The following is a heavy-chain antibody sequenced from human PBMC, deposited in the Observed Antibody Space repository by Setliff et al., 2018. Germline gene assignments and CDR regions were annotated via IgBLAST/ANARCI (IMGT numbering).Heavy chain of an antibody. CDR2: IKKDGGDR. D-gene: IGHD3-22*01. Sequence: PGGSLRLSCAASGFSSNDYCMTWVRQAPGKGLEWVANIKKDGGDRFYVDSVKGRFTISRDNAKTSVYLQMNSLRTEDTAVYYCTTGLTDYDSGGYLDQWGQGTLVTVSS. J-gene: IGHJ5*02. CDR1: GFSSNDYC. CDR3: TTGLTDYDSGGYLDQ. V-gene: IGHV3-7*01.